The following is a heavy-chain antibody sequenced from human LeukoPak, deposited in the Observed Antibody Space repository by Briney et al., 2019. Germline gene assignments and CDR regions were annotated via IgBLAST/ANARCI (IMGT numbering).Heavy chain of an antibody. CDR2: INPNSGGT. V-gene: IGHV1-2*02. Sequence: ASVKVSCKALGYTFTGYYMHWLRQAPGQGLEWMGWINPNSGGTNYAEKFQGRVTMTSDTSISTAYMELTRLRSDDTAVYYCARGRIGYYLDYWGQGTLVPVSS. D-gene: IGHD3-22*01. CDR3: ARGRIGYYLDY. CDR1: GYTFTGYY. J-gene: IGHJ4*02.